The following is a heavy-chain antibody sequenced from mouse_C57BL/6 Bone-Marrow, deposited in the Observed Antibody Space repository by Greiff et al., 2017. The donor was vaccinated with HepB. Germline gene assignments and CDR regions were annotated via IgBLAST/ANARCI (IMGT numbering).Heavy chain of an antibody. V-gene: IGHV1-76*01. Sequence: QVQLQQSGAELVRPGASVKLSCKASGYTFTDYYINWVKQRPGQGLEWIARIYPGSGNTYYNEKFKGKATLTAEKSSSTAYMQLSSLTSEDSAVYFCARSSYSNYRYYFDYWGQGTTLTVSS. D-gene: IGHD2-5*01. CDR3: ARSSYSNYRYYFDY. CDR2: IYPGSGNT. CDR1: GYTFTDYY. J-gene: IGHJ2*01.